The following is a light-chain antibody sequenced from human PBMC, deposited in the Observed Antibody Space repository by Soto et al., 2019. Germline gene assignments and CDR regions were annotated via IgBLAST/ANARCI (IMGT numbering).Light chain of an antibody. Sequence: ESVLTQSPGTLSLSPGERATLSCRASQSVSSSYLAWYQQKPGQAPRLLIYGASSRATGIPDRFSGSGSGTDFTVTISRPEPEDFAVYYCQQYDSSPLTFGGGKKVEIK. CDR1: QSVSSSY. CDR2: GAS. J-gene: IGKJ4*01. V-gene: IGKV3-20*01. CDR3: QQYDSSPLT.